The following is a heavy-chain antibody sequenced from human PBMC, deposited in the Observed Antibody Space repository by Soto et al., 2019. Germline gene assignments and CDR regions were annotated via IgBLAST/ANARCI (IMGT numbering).Heavy chain of an antibody. CDR3: ARHRGTGAALRAYHFDY. J-gene: IGHJ4*02. CDR1: RYSFTTYA. Sequence: GASVKVSCKASRYSFTTYALHWVRQAPGQRLEWMGWINAGNGDTKYSEKFQGRVTITRDTSANTAYMELSSLRSEDTSVYYCARHRGTGAALRAYHFDYWAQGTLVTVSS. CDR2: INAGNGDT. V-gene: IGHV1-3*01. D-gene: IGHD1-1*01.